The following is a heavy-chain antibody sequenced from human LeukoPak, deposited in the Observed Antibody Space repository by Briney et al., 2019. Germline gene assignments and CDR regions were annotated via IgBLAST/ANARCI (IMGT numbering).Heavy chain of an antibody. D-gene: IGHD3-10*01. CDR1: GFTFSSYS. J-gene: IGHJ3*02. CDR3: ARDLRITMVRGVMGSI. CDR2: ISSSSSYI. V-gene: IGHV3-21*01. Sequence: PGGSLRLSCAASGFTFSSYSMNWVRQAPGKGLEWVSSISSSSSYIYYADSVKGRFTISRDNAKNSLYLQMNSLRAEDTAVYYCARDLRITMVRGVMGSIWGQGTMVTVSS.